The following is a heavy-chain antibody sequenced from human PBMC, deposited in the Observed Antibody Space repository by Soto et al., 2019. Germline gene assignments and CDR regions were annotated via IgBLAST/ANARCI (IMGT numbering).Heavy chain of an antibody. J-gene: IGHJ4*02. Sequence: GASVKVSCKASGYTFTSYGISWVRQAPGQGLEWMGWISAYNGNTNYAQKLQGRVTMTTDTSTSTAYMELRSLRSDDTAVYYCARDRVSSGWYVDRGYWGQGTLVTVSS. V-gene: IGHV1-18*01. CDR1: GYTFTSYG. CDR3: ARDRVSSGWYVDRGY. D-gene: IGHD6-19*01. CDR2: ISAYNGNT.